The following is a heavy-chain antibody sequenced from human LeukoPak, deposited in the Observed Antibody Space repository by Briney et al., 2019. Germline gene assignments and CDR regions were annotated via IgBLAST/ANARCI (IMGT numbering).Heavy chain of an antibody. Sequence: GGSLRLSCAASGFTFSSYAMSWVRQAPGKGLEWVSATSGSGGSTYYADSVKGRFTISRDNSKNTLYLQMNSLRAEDTAVYYCAKSLAITIFGVANRNYFDYWGQGTLVTVSS. CDR3: AKSLAITIFGVANRNYFDY. V-gene: IGHV3-23*01. D-gene: IGHD3-3*01. J-gene: IGHJ4*02. CDR1: GFTFSSYA. CDR2: TSGSGGST.